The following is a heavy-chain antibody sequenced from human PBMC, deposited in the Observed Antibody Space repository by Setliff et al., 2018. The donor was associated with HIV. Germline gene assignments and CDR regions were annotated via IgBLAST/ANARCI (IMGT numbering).Heavy chain of an antibody. CDR3: ARAGYHGSISYWEYFHY. D-gene: IGHD3-22*01. CDR2: IYYNGIT. V-gene: IGHV4-59*11. CDR1: GGSISSHY. Sequence: SSETLSLTCTVSGGSISSHYWSWIRQAPGKGLEWIASIYYNGITNYNTSLKSRVIISVDTSKNQFSLKLSSVTAADTAVYYCARAGYHGSISYWEYFHYWGQGTLVTVSS. J-gene: IGHJ1*01.